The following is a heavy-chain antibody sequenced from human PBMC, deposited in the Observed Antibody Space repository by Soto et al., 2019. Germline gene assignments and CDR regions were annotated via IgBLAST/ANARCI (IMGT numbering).Heavy chain of an antibody. CDR2: IKEDGSEE. CDR1: GFTFSSYA. CDR3: ASPRGGGYRIFDY. J-gene: IGHJ4*02. D-gene: IGHD1-26*01. V-gene: IGHV3-7*01. Sequence: GGSLRLSCAASGFTFSSYAMSWVRQAPGKGLEWVGNIKEDGSEEKYVDSVKGRFTISRDNAKNSLYLQMNSLRVEDTAIYYCASPRGGGYRIFDYWGRGTLVTVSS.